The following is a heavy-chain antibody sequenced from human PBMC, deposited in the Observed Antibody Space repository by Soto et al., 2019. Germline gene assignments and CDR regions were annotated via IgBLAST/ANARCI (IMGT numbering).Heavy chain of an antibody. CDR2: IYYSGST. CDR3: ARYPPDHFDY. CDR1: GFTFSSYS. J-gene: IGHJ4*02. Sequence: VQLVESGGGLVQPGGSLRLSCAASGFTFSSYSMNWVRQAPGKGLEWIGYIYYSGSTYYNPSLKSRVTISVDTSKNQFSLKLSSVTAADTAVYYCARYPPDHFDYWGQGTLVTVSS. V-gene: IGHV4-59*06. D-gene: IGHD2-2*02.